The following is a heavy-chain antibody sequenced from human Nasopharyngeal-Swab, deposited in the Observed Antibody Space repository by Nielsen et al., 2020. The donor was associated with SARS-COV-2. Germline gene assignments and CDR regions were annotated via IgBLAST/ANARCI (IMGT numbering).Heavy chain of an antibody. CDR3: GVGSSGWYGRGLFYYYGMDV. CDR2: IIPILGTA. Sequence: SVKVSCKASGGTFSSYAISWVRQAPGQGLEWMGGIIPILGTANYAQKFQGRVTITADESTSTAYMELSSLRSEDTAVYYCGVGSSGWYGRGLFYYYGMDVWGQGTTVTVSS. V-gene: IGHV1-69*13. D-gene: IGHD6-19*01. J-gene: IGHJ6*02. CDR1: GGTFSSYA.